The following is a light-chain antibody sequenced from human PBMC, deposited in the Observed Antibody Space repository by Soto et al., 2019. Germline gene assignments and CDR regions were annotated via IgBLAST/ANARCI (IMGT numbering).Light chain of an antibody. V-gene: IGLV2-8*01. CDR3: SSYAGSNNFV. CDR2: EVS. CDR1: SSDVGGYNY. J-gene: IGLJ1*01. Sequence: QSALTQPPSASGSPGQSVTISCTGTSSDVGGYNYVSWCQQHPGKTPKLIIYEVSKRPSGVPDRFFGSKSGNTASLTVSGLQAEDEADYYCSSYAGSNNFVFGTGTKVTVL.